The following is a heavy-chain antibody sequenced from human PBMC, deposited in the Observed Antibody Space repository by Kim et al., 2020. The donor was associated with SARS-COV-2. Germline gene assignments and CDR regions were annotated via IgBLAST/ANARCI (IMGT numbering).Heavy chain of an antibody. CDR2: ISGSTIHT. CDR1: GFTFNSYA. Sequence: GGSLRLSCAASGFTFNSYAMSWVRQAPGKGLEWVSAISGSTIHTYYADSVKGRFTTSRDNSRNTLFLQMSSLRAEDTALYYCAKDLRWTENSAMDPWGQGTLVTVSA. J-gene: IGHJ5*02. V-gene: IGHV3-23*01. CDR3: AKDLRWTENSAMDP. D-gene: IGHD1-1*01.